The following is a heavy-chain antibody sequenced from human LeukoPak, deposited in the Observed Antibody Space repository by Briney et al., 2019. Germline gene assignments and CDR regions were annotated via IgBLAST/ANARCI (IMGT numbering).Heavy chain of an antibody. CDR2: ISYSGST. CDR1: ADSISNYY. CDR3: ARHSAGTTYDY. J-gene: IGHJ4*02. V-gene: IGHV4-59*08. Sequence: SETLSLTCTDSADSISNYYWSWIRQPPGKGLEWIGYISYSGSTNYNPSLKSRVTISIDTSKNQFSLKMSSVTAADTAVYYCARHSAGTTYDYWGQGTLVTVSS. D-gene: IGHD1-7*01.